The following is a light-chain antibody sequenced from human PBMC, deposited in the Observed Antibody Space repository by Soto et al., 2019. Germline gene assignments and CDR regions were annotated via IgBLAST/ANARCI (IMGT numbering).Light chain of an antibody. Sequence: DIQMTQSPSSLSASVGDRVTITCRASQGISNYLAWYQQKPGKVPKLLIYPASTLQSGVPSRFSASGSGTDFTLTISSLQPEDVATYYCQNYNSAPQLTFGGGTKVEIK. CDR1: QGISNY. CDR2: PAS. V-gene: IGKV1-27*01. J-gene: IGKJ4*01. CDR3: QNYNSAPQLT.